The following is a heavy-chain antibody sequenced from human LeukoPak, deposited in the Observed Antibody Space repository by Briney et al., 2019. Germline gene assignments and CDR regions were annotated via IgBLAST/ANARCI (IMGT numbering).Heavy chain of an antibody. V-gene: IGHV4-39*01. Sequence: PSETPSLTCTVSGGSISSSSYYWGWIRQPPGKGLEWIGSIYYSGSTYYNPSLKSRVTISVDTSKNQFSLKLSSVTAADTAVYYCARHRSDIVVVPAAVDYWGQGTLVTVSS. J-gene: IGHJ4*02. CDR3: ARHRSDIVVVPAAVDY. CDR1: GGSISSSSYY. D-gene: IGHD2-2*01. CDR2: IYYSGST.